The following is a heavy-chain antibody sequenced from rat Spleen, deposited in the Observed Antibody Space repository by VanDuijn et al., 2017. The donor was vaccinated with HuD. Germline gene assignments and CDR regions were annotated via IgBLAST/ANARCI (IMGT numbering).Heavy chain of an antibody. CDR1: GFTFSDYY. CDR2: ISYDGSST. D-gene: IGHD1-6*01. CDR3: ARHPTDYYYPYWYFDF. J-gene: IGHJ1*01. V-gene: IGHV5-29*01. Sequence: EVQLVESDGGLVQPGRSLKLSCAASGFTFSDYYMAWVRQAPTKGLEWVATISYDGSSTYYRDSVKGRFTISRDNAKSTLYLQMDSLRSEDTATYYCARHPTDYYYPYWYFDFWGPGTMVTVSS.